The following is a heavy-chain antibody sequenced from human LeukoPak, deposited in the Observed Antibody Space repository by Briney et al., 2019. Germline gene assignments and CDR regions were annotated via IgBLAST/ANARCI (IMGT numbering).Heavy chain of an antibody. CDR2: ISFHGTDS. D-gene: IGHD3-10*01. CDR3: ATVRPDFDY. CDR1: GLTFISYA. V-gene: IGHV3-30*04. Sequence: GTSLRLSCAASGLTFISYAIHWVRQAPGKGLEWVAVISFHGTDSFYADSVKGRFTISRDNSKHTLYLQMNSLRTEDTAVYYCATVRPDFDYWGQGTLVTVSS. J-gene: IGHJ4*02.